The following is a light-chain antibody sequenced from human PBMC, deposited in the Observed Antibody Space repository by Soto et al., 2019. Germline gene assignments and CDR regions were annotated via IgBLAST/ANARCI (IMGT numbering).Light chain of an antibody. Sequence: QSALTQPPSASGSPGQSVTISCTGTSSDVGSYNYVSWYQQHPGKAPKLMIYEVSKRPSGVPDRFSGSKSGNTASLTVSGLQAEDEADYYCGSYAGSITVFGTGTKVTV. V-gene: IGLV2-8*01. CDR3: GSYAGSITV. CDR1: SSDVGSYNY. J-gene: IGLJ1*01. CDR2: EVS.